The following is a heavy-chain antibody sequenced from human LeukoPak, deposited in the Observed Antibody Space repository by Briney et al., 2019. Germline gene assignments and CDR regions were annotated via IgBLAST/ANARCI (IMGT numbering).Heavy chain of an antibody. CDR3: ARGGGSFAPFDI. CDR2: IIPIFGTA. D-gene: IGHD1-26*01. CDR1: GGTFISYA. J-gene: IGHJ3*02. Sequence: ASVKVSCEASGGTFISYAISWVRQAPGQGLEWMGGIIPIFGTANHAQKFQGRVTITADESTSTAYMELSSLRSEDTAVYYCARGGGSFAPFDIWGQGTMVTVSS. V-gene: IGHV1-69*13.